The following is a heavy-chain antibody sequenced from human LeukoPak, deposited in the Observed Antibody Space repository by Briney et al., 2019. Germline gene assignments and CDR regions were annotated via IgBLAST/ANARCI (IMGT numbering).Heavy chain of an antibody. CDR1: GGSFSGYY. D-gene: IGHD3-10*01. V-gene: IGHV4-34*01. CDR2: INHSGST. J-gene: IGHJ4*02. CDR3: ARDRSNFYGSGSYHKPLDY. Sequence: SETLSLTCAVYGGSFSGYYWSWIRQPPGKGLEWIGEINHSGSTNYNPSLKSRVTISVDTSKNQFSLKLSSVTAADTAVYYCARDRSNFYGSGSYHKPLDYWGQGTLVTVSS.